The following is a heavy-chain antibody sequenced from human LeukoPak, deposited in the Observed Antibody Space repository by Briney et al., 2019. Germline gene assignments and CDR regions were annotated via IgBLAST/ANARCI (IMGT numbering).Heavy chain of an antibody. D-gene: IGHD2-15*01. CDR2: MNPNSGNT. CDR3: ARGVRVVVAASHYYYYMDV. J-gene: IGHJ6*03. Sequence: GASVKVSCTASGYTFTSYDINWVRQATGHGREWMRWMNPNSGNTGYAQKFQGRVTITRNTSISTAYMELSSLRSEDTAVYYCARGVRVVVAASHYYYYMDVWGKGTTVTVSS. V-gene: IGHV1-8*03. CDR1: GYTFTSYD.